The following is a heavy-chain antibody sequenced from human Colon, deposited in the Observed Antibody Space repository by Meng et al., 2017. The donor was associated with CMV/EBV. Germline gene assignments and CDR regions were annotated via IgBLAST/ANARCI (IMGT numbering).Heavy chain of an antibody. Sequence: SETLSLTCTVSGDSIGSGGFYWSWIRQHPGKGLEYIGNIYYTGSTNYNPSLKSRVTMSVDTSKNQFSLNLSSVTAADTAVYYCARGRITFFGGLMPALYYFDYWGHGTLVTVSS. V-gene: IGHV4-31*03. J-gene: IGHJ4*01. CDR2: IYYTGST. D-gene: IGHD3-16*01. CDR3: ARGRITFFGGLMPALYYFDY. CDR1: GDSIGSGGFY.